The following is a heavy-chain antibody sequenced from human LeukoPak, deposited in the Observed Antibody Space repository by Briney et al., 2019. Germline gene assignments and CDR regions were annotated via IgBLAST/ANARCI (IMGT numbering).Heavy chain of an antibody. CDR2: IYPGDSDS. V-gene: IGHV5-51*01. J-gene: IGHJ4*02. CDR3: ARQGYTYGYDY. CDR1: GYSFTTYW. Sequence: GESLKISCKGSGYSFTTYWIGWVRQMPGKGLEWMGIIYPGDSDSRYSPSFQGQVTISADKSISTVYLQWSSLKASDTAMYYCARQGYTYGYDYWAREPWSPSPQ. D-gene: IGHD5-18*01.